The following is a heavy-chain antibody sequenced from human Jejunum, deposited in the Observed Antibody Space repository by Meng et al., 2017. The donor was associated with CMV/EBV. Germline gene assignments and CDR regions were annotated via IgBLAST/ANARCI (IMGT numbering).Heavy chain of an antibody. J-gene: IGHJ4*02. CDR3: ANKNHWGLPNYFEY. CDR1: GDALGVVASY. Sequence: YGDALGVVASYWGWVRKAPGKGLEWIGTIYYSGTTYYTPSLESRLTLSSDTSKNQFSVKLTSVTAADTAFYYCANKNHWGLPNYFEYWGQGILVTVSS. CDR2: IYYSGTT. V-gene: IGHV4-39*01. D-gene: IGHD3-16*01.